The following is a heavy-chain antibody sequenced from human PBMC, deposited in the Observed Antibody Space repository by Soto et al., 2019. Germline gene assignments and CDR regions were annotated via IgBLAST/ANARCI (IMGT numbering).Heavy chain of an antibody. CDR2: FIAVMRSA. CDR1: GGTYSNYV. V-gene: IGHV1-69*12. Sequence: QVQLVQSGAEVKKPGSSVKVSCKASGGTYSNYVISWVRQAPGQGPEWIGGFIAVMRSANYAQKFKDRVTITADGSTSTSYMELRSLRSEDTAVYYCAGHRYYGMHVWGQGTTVTVSS. J-gene: IGHJ6*02. CDR3: AGHRYYGMHV.